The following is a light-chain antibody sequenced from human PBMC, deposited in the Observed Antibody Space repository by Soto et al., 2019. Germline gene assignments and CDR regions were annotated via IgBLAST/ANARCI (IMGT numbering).Light chain of an antibody. CDR3: QSYDSSLSGYVV. V-gene: IGLV1-40*01. CDR2: GNS. Sequence: QAVVTQPPPVSGAPGQRVTISCTGSSSNIGAGYDVHWYQQLPGTAPKLLIYGNSNRPSGVPDRFSGSKSGTSASLAITGLQAEDEADYSCQSYDSSLSGYVVFGGGTKLTVL. J-gene: IGLJ2*01. CDR1: SSNIGAGYD.